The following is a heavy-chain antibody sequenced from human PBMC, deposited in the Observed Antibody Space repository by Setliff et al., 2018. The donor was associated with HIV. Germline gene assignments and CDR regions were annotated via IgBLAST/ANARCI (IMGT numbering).Heavy chain of an antibody. CDR1: GFSISSRYY. J-gene: IGHJ4*02. CDR2: TYYSGST. CDR3: ARRGMWSYETGGNPTATFDY. D-gene: IGHD2-8*02. Sequence: PSETLSLTCDVSGFSISSRYYWGWIRQPPGKGLEWIGSTYYSGSTYYNPSLKNRVTISVDTSKNQFSLKLSSVTAADTAVYYCARRGMWSYETGGNPTATFDYWGQGVLVTVSS. V-gene: IGHV4-38-2*01.